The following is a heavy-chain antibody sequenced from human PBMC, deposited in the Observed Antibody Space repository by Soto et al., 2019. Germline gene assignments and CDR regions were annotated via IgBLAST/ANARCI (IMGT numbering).Heavy chain of an antibody. D-gene: IGHD6-19*01. CDR3: PIERTVAGNDY. J-gene: IGHJ4*02. V-gene: IGHV1-8*01. CDR1: GYTFTSYD. CDR2: MNPNSGNT. Sequence: QVQLVQSGAEVKKPGASVKVSCKASGYTFTSYDINWVRQATGQGLEWMGWMNPNSGNTGYAQKFQGRVTMTKNTSTSTAYMELSSLRSEDTAVYYCPIERTVAGNDYWGQGTLVSVSS.